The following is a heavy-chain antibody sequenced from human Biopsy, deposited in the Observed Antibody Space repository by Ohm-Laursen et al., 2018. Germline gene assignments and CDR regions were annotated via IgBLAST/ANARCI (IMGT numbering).Heavy chain of an antibody. CDR3: LSNWLDP. CDR1: GFTFSSYA. V-gene: IGHV3-15*01. Sequence: SLRLSCAASGFTFSSYAMSWVRQAPGKGLEWVGRIKSKTGGGTIDYAASVKGRFSISRDDSKNTLYLQMNSLKTEDTAVYYCLSNWLDPWGQGTLVTVSS. CDR2: IKSKTGGGTI. J-gene: IGHJ5*02.